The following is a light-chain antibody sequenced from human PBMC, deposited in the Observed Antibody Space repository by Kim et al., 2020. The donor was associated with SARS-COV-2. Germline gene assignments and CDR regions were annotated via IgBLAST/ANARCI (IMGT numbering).Light chain of an antibody. CDR3: QQYGNSPYT. CDR2: GAS. J-gene: IGKJ2*01. CDR1: QSGRSNV. V-gene: IGKV3-20*01. Sequence: LSPGERATLSCGAGQSGRSNVIGGYRQKRGRAPGLLILGASSRATGSPDGFGGRGWGTDFTHTKRRLEPEDCAVYHCQQYGNSPYTLGQGTKLEI.